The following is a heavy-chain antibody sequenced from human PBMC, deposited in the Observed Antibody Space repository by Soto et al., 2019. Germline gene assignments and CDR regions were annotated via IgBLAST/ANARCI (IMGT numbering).Heavy chain of an antibody. J-gene: IGHJ4*02. CDR1: GFMFSAYW. V-gene: IGHV3-7*01. Sequence: EVQLVESGGGLVQPGGSLRLSCAASGFMFSAYWMSWVRQAPGKGLEWVANIHGDGGRIYYVDSVKGRFTISRDHAKRSLYLQMNSLRAEDTAVYYCARDFYGGYTYGPGDYWGQGALVAVSS. CDR2: IHGDGGRI. CDR3: ARDFYGGYTYGPGDY. D-gene: IGHD5-18*01.